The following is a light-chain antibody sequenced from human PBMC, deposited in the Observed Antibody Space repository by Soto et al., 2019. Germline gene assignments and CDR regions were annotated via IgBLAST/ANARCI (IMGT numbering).Light chain of an antibody. CDR3: QQSYSTPIT. Sequence: DIQMPQSPSSLSAYVGDRVTITFRASQSISSYLNWYQQKPGKAPKLLIYAASSLQSGVPSRFSGSGSGTDFTLTISSLQPEDFATYYCQQSYSTPITFGQGTDWRL. CDR2: AAS. CDR1: QSISSY. J-gene: IGKJ5*01. V-gene: IGKV1-39*01.